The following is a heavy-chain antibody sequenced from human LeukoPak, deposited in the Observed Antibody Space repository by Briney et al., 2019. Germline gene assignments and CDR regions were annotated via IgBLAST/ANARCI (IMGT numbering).Heavy chain of an antibody. J-gene: IGHJ6*03. Sequence: GGSLRLSCAASGFTFSSYGMHWVRQAPGKGLEWVAVIWYDGSNKYYADSVKGRFTISRDNSKNTLYLQMNSLRAEDAAVYYCAKDPRGSYSRDYYYYMNVWGKGTTVTVSS. D-gene: IGHD1-26*01. CDR3: AKDPRGSYSRDYYYYMNV. CDR1: GFTFSSYG. V-gene: IGHV3-33*06. CDR2: IWYDGSNK.